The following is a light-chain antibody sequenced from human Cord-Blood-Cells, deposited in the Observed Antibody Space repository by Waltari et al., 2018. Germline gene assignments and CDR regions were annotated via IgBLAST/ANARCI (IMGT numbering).Light chain of an antibody. Sequence: QSALTQPASVSGSPGQSITISCTGTSSDVGGYNYVTWYQHHPGKAPKLMIYEVSKRPSGVSNRFSGSKSGNTASLTISGLQAEDEADYYCSSYTSSSIPYVFGTGTKVTVL. V-gene: IGLV2-14*01. CDR2: EVS. CDR3: SSYTSSSIPYV. CDR1: SSDVGGYNY. J-gene: IGLJ1*01.